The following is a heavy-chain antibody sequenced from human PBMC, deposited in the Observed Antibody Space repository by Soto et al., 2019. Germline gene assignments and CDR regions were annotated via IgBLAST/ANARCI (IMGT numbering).Heavy chain of an antibody. J-gene: IGHJ6*02. V-gene: IGHV1-69*13. CDR3: ARDIRLTGYRDGMDV. CDR2: IIPIFGTA. Sequence: ASVKVSCKASGGTFSSYAISWVRQAPGQGLEWMEGIIPIFGTANYAQKFQGRVTITADESTSTAYMELSSLRSEDTAVYYCARDIRLTGYRDGMDVWGQGTTVTVSS. CDR1: GGTFSSYA. D-gene: IGHD3-9*01.